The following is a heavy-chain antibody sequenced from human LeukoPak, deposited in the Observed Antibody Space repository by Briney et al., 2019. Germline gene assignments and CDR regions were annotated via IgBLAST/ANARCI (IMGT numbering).Heavy chain of an antibody. CDR3: TTIRSRFIVVVVAAYYYYMDV. Sequence: GGSLRLSCAASGFTFSNAWMSWVRQAPGKGLEWVGRIKSKTDGWTTDYAAPVKGRFTISRDDSKNTLYLQMNSLKTEDTAVYYCTTIRSRFIVVVVAAYYYYMDVWGKGTTVTVSS. J-gene: IGHJ6*03. D-gene: IGHD2-15*01. CDR2: IKSKTDGWTT. V-gene: IGHV3-15*01. CDR1: GFTFSNAW.